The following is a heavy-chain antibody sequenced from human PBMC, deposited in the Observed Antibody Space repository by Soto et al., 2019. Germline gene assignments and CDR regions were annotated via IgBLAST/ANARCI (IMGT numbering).Heavy chain of an antibody. J-gene: IGHJ6*02. Sequence: SETLSLTCAVYGGSFSGYYWSWIRQPPGKGLEWIGEINHSGSTNYNPSLKSRVTISVDTSKNQFSLKLSSVTAADTAVYYCARFVAPVVITTGYYYYYGMDVWGQGTTVTVSS. D-gene: IGHD3-22*01. CDR3: ARFVAPVVITTGYYYYYGMDV. CDR1: GGSFSGYY. CDR2: INHSGST. V-gene: IGHV4-34*01.